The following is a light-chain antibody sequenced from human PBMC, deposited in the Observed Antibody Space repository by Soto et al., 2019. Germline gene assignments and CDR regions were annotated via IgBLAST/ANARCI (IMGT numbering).Light chain of an antibody. CDR3: SSYTTSRTWV. CDR2: EVS. J-gene: IGLJ3*02. Sequence: QSVLTQPASVSGSPGQSITISCTGTSSDVGNYNYVSWYQHHPGKAPKLMIYEVSYRPSGVSVRFSGSKSGNTASLTISGLQAEDEANYYRSSYTTSRTWVFGGGTKLTVL. V-gene: IGLV2-14*01. CDR1: SSDVGNYNY.